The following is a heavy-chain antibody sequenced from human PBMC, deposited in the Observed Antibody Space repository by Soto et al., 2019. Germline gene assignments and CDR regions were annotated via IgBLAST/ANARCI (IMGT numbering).Heavy chain of an antibody. V-gene: IGHV1-69*01. Sequence: QVQLVQSGAEVKKPGSSVKVSCKASGGTFSSYVISWVRQAPGQGLEWMGGITPIFGTANYAQKFQGRVTITADESTSTAYMELSSLRSEDTGVYYCARVSSTGIDYGAYKPNWYFDLWGRGTLVTVSS. CDR3: ARVSSTGIDYGAYKPNWYFDL. J-gene: IGHJ2*01. CDR2: ITPIFGTA. CDR1: GGTFSSYV. D-gene: IGHD4-17*01.